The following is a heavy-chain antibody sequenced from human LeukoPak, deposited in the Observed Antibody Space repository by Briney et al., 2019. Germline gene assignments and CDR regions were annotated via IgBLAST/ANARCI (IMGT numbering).Heavy chain of an antibody. CDR2: ISGSGGGT. Sequence: GGSLRLSCAASGFTFSSYAMSWVRQAPGKGLEWVSAISGSGGGTYYADSVKGRFTISRDNSKNTLYLQMNSLRAEDTAVYYCASDPAGPGYSSSWYGLDYYYYYGMDVWGQGTTVTVSS. D-gene: IGHD6-13*01. J-gene: IGHJ6*02. CDR3: ASDPAGPGYSSSWYGLDYYYYYGMDV. V-gene: IGHV3-23*01. CDR1: GFTFSSYA.